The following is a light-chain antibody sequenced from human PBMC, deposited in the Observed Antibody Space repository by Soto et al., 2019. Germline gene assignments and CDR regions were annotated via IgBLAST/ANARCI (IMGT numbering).Light chain of an antibody. CDR3: QEYYSPPFT. J-gene: IGKJ3*01. Sequence: DIQMTQSPSSLSASVGDRVTITCRASQGISSSLAWYQHKPGKVPELLIYAASTLHSGVPSRFSGSGSGTDFTLTISSLQPEDFATYYCQEYYSPPFTFGPGTKVKFK. CDR2: AAS. V-gene: IGKV1-27*01. CDR1: QGISSS.